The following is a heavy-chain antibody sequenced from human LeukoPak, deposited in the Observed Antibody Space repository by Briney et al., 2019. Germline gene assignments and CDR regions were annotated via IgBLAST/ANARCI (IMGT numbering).Heavy chain of an antibody. CDR1: GYTFTGYY. CDR3: AVDYSNYVVGYYFDY. V-gene: IGHV1-2*02. Sequence: ASVKVSCKASGYTFTGYYMHWVRQAPGQGLEWMGWINPNSGGTNYAQKFQGRVTMTRDTSISTAYLELSRLRSDDTAVYYCAVDYSNYVVGYYFDYWGQGTLVTVSS. D-gene: IGHD4-11*01. CDR2: INPNSGGT. J-gene: IGHJ4*02.